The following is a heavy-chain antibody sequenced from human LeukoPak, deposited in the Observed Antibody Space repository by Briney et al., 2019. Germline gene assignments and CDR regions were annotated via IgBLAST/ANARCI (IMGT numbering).Heavy chain of an antibody. V-gene: IGHV3-53*04. J-gene: IGHJ4*02. CDR2: IYRGGTT. CDR1: GFTFSTNC. D-gene: IGHD5-18*01. CDR3: ARVDTGMAHYFDL. Sequence: PVASVRLSCAASGFTFSTNCMTWVRQAPGKGLEWVSTIYRGGTTHYADSVMGRFTISRHNSRNTLYLQMNSLIAEDTAVYYCARVDTGMAHYFDLWGQGTLVTVPS.